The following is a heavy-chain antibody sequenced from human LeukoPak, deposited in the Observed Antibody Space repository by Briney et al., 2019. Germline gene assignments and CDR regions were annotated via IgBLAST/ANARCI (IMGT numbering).Heavy chain of an antibody. Sequence: GGSLRLSCAASGFTFSNFAVSWVRQAPGRGLAWVSAVSGNGLSTYYADSVRGRFAISRDNSNNTLYLQMNSLRAEDTAIYYCAKRGSDYGMDVWGQGTTVTVSS. V-gene: IGHV3-23*01. CDR3: AKRGSDYGMDV. CDR2: VSGNGLST. CDR1: GFTFSNFA. J-gene: IGHJ6*02. D-gene: IGHD1-26*01.